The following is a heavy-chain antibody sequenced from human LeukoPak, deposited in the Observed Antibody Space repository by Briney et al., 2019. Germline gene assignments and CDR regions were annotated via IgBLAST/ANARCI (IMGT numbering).Heavy chain of an antibody. D-gene: IGHD3-22*01. CDR3: ARSTRDYYDSSGYYYPGWFDP. V-gene: IGHV3-74*01. Sequence: SGGSLRLSCAASGFTFSSYWMHWVRQAPGKGLVWVSRINSDGRSTSYADSVKGRLTISRDNAKNMLYLQMNSLRAEDTAVYYCARSTRDYYDSSGYYYPGWFDPWGQGTLVTVSS. CDR2: INSDGRST. CDR1: GFTFSSYW. J-gene: IGHJ5*02.